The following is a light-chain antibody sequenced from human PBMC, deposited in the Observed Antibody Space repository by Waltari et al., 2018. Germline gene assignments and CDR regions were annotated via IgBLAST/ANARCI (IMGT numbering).Light chain of an antibody. CDR1: SNDIGDYNY. CDR3: SSYTSTSTFV. J-gene: IGLJ1*01. Sequence: QSALTQPASVSGSPGQSITLPCTGTSNDIGDYNYVSWYQQHPGKVPKLMIYDVVGRPSGVSDRFSGSKSGNTASLTISGLQTEDEADYYCSSYTSTSTFVFGSGTKVTVL. CDR2: DVV. V-gene: IGLV2-14*03.